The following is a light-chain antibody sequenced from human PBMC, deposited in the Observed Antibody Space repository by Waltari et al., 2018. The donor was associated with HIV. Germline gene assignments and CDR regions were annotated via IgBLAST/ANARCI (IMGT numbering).Light chain of an antibody. CDR2: KIS. CDR1: QSLIYTDGNTY. J-gene: IGKJ1*01. V-gene: IGKV2-30*01. CDR3: MQSTHWPGT. Sequence: EAVLTQSPVSLSVALGRQASISCRSSQSLIYTDGNTYLNWFHQRPGQSPRRLIYKISNRDSGVPDRFSASGSVTEFTLHISRVEAEDVGIFYCMQSTHWPGTFGQGTKVEIQ.